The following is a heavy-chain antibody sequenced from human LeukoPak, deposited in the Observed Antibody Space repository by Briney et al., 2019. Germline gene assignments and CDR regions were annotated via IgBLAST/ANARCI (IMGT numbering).Heavy chain of an antibody. J-gene: IGHJ6*03. CDR2: ISSSSSTI. CDR3: ARYWNFHYMDV. V-gene: IGHV3-48*01. D-gene: IGHD1-7*01. CDR1: GYTFTSYT. Sequence: GGSLRLSCAASGYTFTSYTMNWVRQAPGKGLEWVSYISSSSSTIYYADSVKGRFTISRDNAKNSLYLQMNSLRAEDTAVYYCARYWNFHYMDVWGKGTTVTVSS.